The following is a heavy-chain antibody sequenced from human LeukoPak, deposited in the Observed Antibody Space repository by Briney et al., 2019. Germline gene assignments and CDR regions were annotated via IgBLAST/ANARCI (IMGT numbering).Heavy chain of an antibody. D-gene: IGHD3-16*01. CDR3: AREGVDMITFGGVTPPFDY. V-gene: IGHV1-2*02. J-gene: IGHJ4*02. Sequence: ASVKVSCKASGYTFTGYYMHRVRQAPGQVLEWMGWINPNSGGTNYAQKFQGRVTMTRDTSISTAYMELSRLRSDDTAVYYCAREGVDMITFGGVTPPFDYWGQGTLVTVSS. CDR1: GYTFTGYY. CDR2: INPNSGGT.